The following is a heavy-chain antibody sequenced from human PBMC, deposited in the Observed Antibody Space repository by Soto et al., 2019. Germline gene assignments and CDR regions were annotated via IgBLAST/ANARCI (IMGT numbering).Heavy chain of an antibody. V-gene: IGHV3-30*18. D-gene: IGHD1-26*01. J-gene: IGHJ6*02. CDR2: ISYDGSNK. CDR3: AKDPSWQGGGYYYYGMDV. CDR1: GFTFSSYG. Sequence: QVQLVESGGGVVQPGRSPRLSCAASGFTFSSYGMHWVRQAPGKGLEWVAVISYDGSNKYYADSVKGRFTISRDNSKNTLYLQMNSLRAEDTAVYYCAKDPSWQGGGYYYYGMDVWGQGTTVTVSS.